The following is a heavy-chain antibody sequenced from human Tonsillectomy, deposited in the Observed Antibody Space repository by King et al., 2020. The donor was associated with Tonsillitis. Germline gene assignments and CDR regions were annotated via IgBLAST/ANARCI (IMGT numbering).Heavy chain of an antibody. V-gene: IGHV5-51*01. CDR2: IYVGDSDT. D-gene: IGHD3-22*01. CDR3: ARRYDRDGYSSFDI. Sequence: VQLVESGAEVKKPGESLKISCKGSRDSFNIYWIGWVRQMPGKGLEWMGVIYVGDSDTRYSPSFQGQVTISADKSISTAYLQWRSLKASDNAMYYCARRYDRDGYSSFDIWGHGTMVTVSS. J-gene: IGHJ3*02. CDR1: RDSFNIYW.